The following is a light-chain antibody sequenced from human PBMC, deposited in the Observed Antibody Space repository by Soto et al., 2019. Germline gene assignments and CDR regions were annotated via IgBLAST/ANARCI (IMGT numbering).Light chain of an antibody. J-gene: IGLJ1*01. CDR3: CSYPASITVPYV. V-gene: IGLV2-14*01. Sequence: QSALTQPASVSGSLGQSITISCSGTSSDVGVSNSVSWYQQHPGKVPKVIIYDVSYRPSGISNRFSGSKSGNTASLTISGLQVEDEAEYYCCSYPASITVPYVFGNGTKVTVL. CDR1: SSDVGVSNS. CDR2: DVS.